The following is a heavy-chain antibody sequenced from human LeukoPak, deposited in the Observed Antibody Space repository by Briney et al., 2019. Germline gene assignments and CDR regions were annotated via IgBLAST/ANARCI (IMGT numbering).Heavy chain of an antibody. D-gene: IGHD2-21*02. J-gene: IGHJ4*02. CDR1: GGSISGYY. CDR3: ARLIHGRVVTAIEH. CDR2: IHYSGST. Sequence: PSETLSLTCSVSGGSISGYYWNWIRQPPGRGLEWIGYIHYSGSTDYNPSLKSRVTISVDTSKNQFSLRLRSVTAADTAVYYCARLIHGRVVTAIEHRGQGVLVTVSS. V-gene: IGHV4-59*01.